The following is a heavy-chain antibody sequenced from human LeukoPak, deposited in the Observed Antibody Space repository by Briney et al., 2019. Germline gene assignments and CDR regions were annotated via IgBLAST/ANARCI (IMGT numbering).Heavy chain of an antibody. J-gene: IGHJ5*02. V-gene: IGHV4-4*09. CDR3: TKREGPMSGSYDYFDP. D-gene: IGHD1-26*01. Sequence: SETPSLTCTVSGGSISGYYWSWIRQPPGQGLEWIAYIHSNGYTNYNPSLKSRVTISVDTSKNQFSLKVTSVTAADTAMYYCTKREGPMSGSYDYFDPWGQGTLVTVS. CDR1: GGSISGYY. CDR2: IHSNGYT.